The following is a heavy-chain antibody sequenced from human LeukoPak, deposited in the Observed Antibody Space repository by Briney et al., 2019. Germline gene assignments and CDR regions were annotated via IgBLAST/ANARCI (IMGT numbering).Heavy chain of an antibody. CDR3: ARRRDFIDY. V-gene: IGHV3-11*01. D-gene: IGHD3/OR15-3a*01. CDR2: SSSSGTTI. CDR1: GFTLSDYY. J-gene: IGHJ4*02. Sequence: PGGSLRLSCAASGFTLSDYYMSWIRQAPGKGLEWVSYSSSSGTTIYYADTVKGRFAISRDNAKNSLYLQMNSLRAEDTAVYYCARRRDFIDYWGQGTLVTVSS.